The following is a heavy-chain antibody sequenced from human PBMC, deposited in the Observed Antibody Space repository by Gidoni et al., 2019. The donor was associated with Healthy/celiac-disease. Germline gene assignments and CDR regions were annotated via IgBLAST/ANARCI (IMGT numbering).Heavy chain of an antibody. CDR1: GYSISSGYY. D-gene: IGHD3-3*01. J-gene: IGHJ3*02. V-gene: IGHV4-38-2*02. CDR3: ARKAGVAGDAFDI. Sequence: QVQLQESGPGLVKPSETLSLTCTVSGYSISSGYYWGWIRQPPGKGLEWIGSIYHSGSTYYNPSLKSRVTISGDTSKNQFSLKLSSVTAADTAVYYCARKAGVAGDAFDIWGQGTMVTVFS. CDR2: IYHSGST.